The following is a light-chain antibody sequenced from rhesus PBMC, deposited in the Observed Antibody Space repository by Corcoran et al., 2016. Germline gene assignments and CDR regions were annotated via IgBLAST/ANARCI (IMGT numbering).Light chain of an antibody. J-gene: IGKJ1*01. V-gene: IGKV1-18*01. CDR2: FAS. CDR1: QGISSW. CDR3: QQGYKTPWT. Sequence: DIQMTQSPSSLSASVGDKVTITCRASQGISSWLAWYQQKAGKAPNLLIYFASSLQSGVPSRFNGSGSGTDYTLTISSLQPEDFATYYCQQGYKTPWTFGQGTKVEIK.